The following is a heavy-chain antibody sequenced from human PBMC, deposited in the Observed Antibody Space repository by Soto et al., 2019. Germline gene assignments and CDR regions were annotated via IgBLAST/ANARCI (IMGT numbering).Heavy chain of an antibody. D-gene: IGHD3-10*01. Sequence: PGGSLRLSCAASGFTVSSNYMSWVRQAPGKGLEWVSVIYSGGSTYYADSVRGRFTISRDNSKNTLYLQMKNLRAEDTAVYYCARDLGYGSADAFDIWGQGTMVTVSS. CDR2: IYSGGST. J-gene: IGHJ3*02. CDR3: ARDLGYGSADAFDI. V-gene: IGHV3-53*01. CDR1: GFTVSSNY.